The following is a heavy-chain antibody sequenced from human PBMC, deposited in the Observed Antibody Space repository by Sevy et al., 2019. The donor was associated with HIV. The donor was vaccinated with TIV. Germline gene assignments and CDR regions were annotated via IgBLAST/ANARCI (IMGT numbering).Heavy chain of an antibody. V-gene: IGHV3-53*01. CDR3: VRERAGIDH. Sequence: GGSLRLSCAASGFTVTFNSMSWVRQAPDRGLVWVSVVYVGRNTYYVDSVKGRFTIFRDSFKDTVDLQMDSLRPEDSGVYYCVRERAGIDHWGQGTLVTVSS. J-gene: IGHJ4*02. D-gene: IGHD6-19*01. CDR2: VYVGRNT. CDR1: GFTVTFNS.